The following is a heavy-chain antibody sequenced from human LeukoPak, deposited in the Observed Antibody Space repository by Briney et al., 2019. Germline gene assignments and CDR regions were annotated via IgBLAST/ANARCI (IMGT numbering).Heavy chain of an antibody. CDR2: TYYRSKWYN. Sequence: SQTLSLTCAISGDSVSSNSATWNWLRQSPSRGLDWLGRTYYRSKWYNDYAVSVKSRITINPDTSKNQFSLQLNSVTPEDTAVYYCARAPLRYFDWSPPYYFDYWGQGTLVTVSS. CDR1: GDSVSSNSAT. D-gene: IGHD3-9*01. J-gene: IGHJ4*02. CDR3: ARAPLRYFDWSPPYYFDY. V-gene: IGHV6-1*01.